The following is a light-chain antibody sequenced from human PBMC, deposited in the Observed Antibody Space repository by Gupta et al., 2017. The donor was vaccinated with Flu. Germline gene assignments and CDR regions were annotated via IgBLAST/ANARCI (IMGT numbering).Light chain of an antibody. Sequence: GDRVTITCRASQSISTYLNWDRHKPGKAPELLIYTASTLQSGVPSRVSGRGSWTDFTLTISILQPDDFATYYCQQTYTAQWTCGQGTKVE. CDR1: QSISTY. CDR2: TAS. J-gene: IGKJ1*01. CDR3: QQTYTAQWT. V-gene: IGKV1-39*01.